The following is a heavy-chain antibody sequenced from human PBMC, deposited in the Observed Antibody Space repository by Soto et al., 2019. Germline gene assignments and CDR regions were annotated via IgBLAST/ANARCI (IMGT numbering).Heavy chain of an antibody. V-gene: IGHV4-59*01. CDR1: GGSISSYY. D-gene: IGHD3-10*01. J-gene: IGHJ4*02. CDR2: IYYSGST. Sequence: SETLSLTCTVSGGSISSYYWSWIRQPPGKGLEWIGYIYYSGSTNYNPSLKSRVTISVDTSKNQFSLKLSSVTAADTAVYYCARVGSGSYYNQYYFDYWGQGTLVTVSS. CDR3: ARVGSGSYYNQYYFDY.